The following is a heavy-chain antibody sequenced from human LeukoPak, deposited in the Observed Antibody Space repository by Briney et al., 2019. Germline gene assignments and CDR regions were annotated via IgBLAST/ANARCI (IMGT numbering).Heavy chain of an antibody. CDR3: ARVSVRYKWFDP. Sequence: ASVKVSCKASGYTFTGYYMHWVRQAPGQGLEWMGWINPNSGGTNYAQKFQGRVTMTRDTSISKAYMELSRLRSDDTAVYYCARVSVRYKWFDPWGQGTLVTVSS. CDR2: INPNSGGT. CDR1: GYTFTGYY. J-gene: IGHJ5*02. D-gene: IGHD3-3*01. V-gene: IGHV1-2*02.